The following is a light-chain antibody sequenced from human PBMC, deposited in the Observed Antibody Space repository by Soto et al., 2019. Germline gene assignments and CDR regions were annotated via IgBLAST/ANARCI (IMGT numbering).Light chain of an antibody. Sequence: QSALTQPASVSGSPGQSITISCTGTSSDVGGYKYVSWYQHHPGQAPKLMIHAVNSRPSGVSTRFSGSKSGNTASLTISGLQPEDEADYYCATWDDSLNGPAVFGGGTQLTVL. CDR1: SSDVGGYKY. CDR3: ATWDDSLNGPAV. CDR2: AVN. V-gene: IGLV2-14*01. J-gene: IGLJ7*01.